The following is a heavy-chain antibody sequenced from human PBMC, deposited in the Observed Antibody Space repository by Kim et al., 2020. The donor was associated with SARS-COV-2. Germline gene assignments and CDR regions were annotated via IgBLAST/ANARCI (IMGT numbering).Heavy chain of an antibody. J-gene: IGHJ4*02. Sequence: SRVTRSVDTSKNQFSLKLSSVTAADTAVYYCARSTGLRYFDWLLSTPFDYWGQGTLVTVSS. V-gene: IGHV4-31*02. CDR3: ARSTGLRYFDWLLSTPFDY. D-gene: IGHD3-9*01.